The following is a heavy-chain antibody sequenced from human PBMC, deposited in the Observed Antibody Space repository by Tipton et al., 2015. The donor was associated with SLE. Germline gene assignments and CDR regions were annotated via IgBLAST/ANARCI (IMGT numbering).Heavy chain of an antibody. CDR2: INSDGSST. J-gene: IGHJ4*02. CDR1: GFTFSSYW. CDR3: ARGGYSSPSLLDY. D-gene: IGHD6-13*01. Sequence: PRLSCAASGFTFSSYWMHWVRQAPGKGLVWVSRINSDGSSTSYADSVKGRFTISRDNAKNTLYLQMNSLRAEDTAVYYCARGGYSSPSLLDYWGQGTLVTVSS. V-gene: IGHV3-74*01.